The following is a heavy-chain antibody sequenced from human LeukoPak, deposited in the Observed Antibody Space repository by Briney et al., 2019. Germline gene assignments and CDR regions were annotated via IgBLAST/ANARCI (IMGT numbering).Heavy chain of an antibody. J-gene: IGHJ1*01. V-gene: IGHV3-74*01. CDR2: IKSDGST. D-gene: IGHD3-22*01. CDR3: ARAPSEVGGYYPEYFRH. CDR1: GFTFSSYW. Sequence: GGSLRLSCAASGFTFSSYWMHWVRQAPGKGLVWVSRIKSDGSTNYADSVKGRFTISRDNAKNTVSLQMNSLRAEDTGVYYCARAPSEVGGYYPEYFRHWGQGTLVTVSS.